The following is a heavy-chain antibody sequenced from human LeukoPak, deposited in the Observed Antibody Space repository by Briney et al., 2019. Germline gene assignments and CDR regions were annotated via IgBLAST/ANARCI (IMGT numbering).Heavy chain of an antibody. CDR2: ISSSSSYI. J-gene: IGHJ4*02. V-gene: IGHV3-21*01. CDR3: ARDHIIVGATGLDY. Sequence: GGSLRLSCAASGFTFSTHDLNWVRQAPGKGLEWVSSISSSSSYIYYADSVKGRFTISRDNAKNSLYLQMNSLRAEDTAVYYCARDHIIVGATGLDYWGQGTLVTVSS. CDR1: GFTFSTHD. D-gene: IGHD1-26*01.